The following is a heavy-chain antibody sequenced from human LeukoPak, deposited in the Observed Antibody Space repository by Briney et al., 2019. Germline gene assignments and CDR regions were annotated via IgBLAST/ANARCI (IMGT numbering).Heavy chain of an antibody. CDR2: INPSGGST. D-gene: IGHD6-13*01. J-gene: IGHJ4*02. CDR3: ARALKPDSSSWYVGVYYFDY. Sequence: ASVKVSCKASGYTFTSYSMHWVRQAPGQGLEWMGIINPSGGSTSYAQKFQGRVTITRNTSISTAYMEPSSLRSEDTAVYYCARALKPDSSSWYVGVYYFDYWGQGTLVTVSS. V-gene: IGHV1-46*01. CDR1: GYTFTSYS.